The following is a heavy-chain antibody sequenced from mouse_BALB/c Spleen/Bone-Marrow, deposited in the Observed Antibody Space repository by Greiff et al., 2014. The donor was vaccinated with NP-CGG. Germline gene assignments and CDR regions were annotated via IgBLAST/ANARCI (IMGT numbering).Heavy chain of an antibody. Sequence: VQLKESGAELVKPGAPVKLSCTASGFNIKDTYMHWVKQRPEQGLEWIGRIDPANGNTKYDPKFQGKATITADTSSNTAYLQLSSLTSEDTAVYYCARYYYGYYLDYWGQGTTLTVSS. J-gene: IGHJ2*01. CDR1: GFNIKDTY. D-gene: IGHD1-2*01. CDR3: ARYYYGYYLDY. V-gene: IGHV14-3*02. CDR2: IDPANGNT.